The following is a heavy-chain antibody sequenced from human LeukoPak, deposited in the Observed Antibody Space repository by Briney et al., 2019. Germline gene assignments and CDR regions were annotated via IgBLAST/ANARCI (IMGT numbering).Heavy chain of an antibody. D-gene: IGHD6-13*01. CDR1: GFTFSSYA. CDR3: VKKRPDPRYSSSSRKGYFDY. V-gene: IGHV3-64D*06. Sequence: GGSLRLSCAASGFTFSSYAMHWVRQAPGKGLEYVSAISSNGGSTYYADSVKGRFTISRDNSKNTLYLQMSSLRAEDTAVYYCVKKRPDPRYSSSSRKGYFDYWGQGTLVTVSS. J-gene: IGHJ4*02. CDR2: ISSNGGST.